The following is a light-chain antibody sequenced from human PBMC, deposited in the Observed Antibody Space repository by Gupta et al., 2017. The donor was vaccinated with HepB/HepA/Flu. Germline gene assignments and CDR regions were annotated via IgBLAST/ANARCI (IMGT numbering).Light chain of an antibody. CDR3: QQSDSIPFI. Sequence: DIQMTQSPSSLSASVGDRVTITCRAGQTIDSYFNWFQQKPGKAPQLLIYAATNLQSGVPPRFNGSGSGTXFTLAIXSLQPEDFATYFCQQSDSIPFIFGXGTKVDIK. J-gene: IGKJ3*01. CDR1: QTIDSY. CDR2: AAT. V-gene: IGKV1-39*01.